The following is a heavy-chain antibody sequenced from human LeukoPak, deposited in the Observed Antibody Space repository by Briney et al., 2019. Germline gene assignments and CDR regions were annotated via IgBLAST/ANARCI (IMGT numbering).Heavy chain of an antibody. J-gene: IGHJ4*02. CDR3: SNNRYHSDFLGYWILFDG. CDR2: IYYNGNP. V-gene: IGHV4-59*08. CDR1: GGSLSSDY. D-gene: IGHD3-22*01. Sequence: PSETLSLTCTVSGGSLSSDYCSWLRQPQGKGLEWIGQIYYNGNPDYNPSLKRRVTISVDTSKNQFSLRLRSVTAADTALYFCSNNRYHSDFLGYWILFDGWGQGTLGGVSS.